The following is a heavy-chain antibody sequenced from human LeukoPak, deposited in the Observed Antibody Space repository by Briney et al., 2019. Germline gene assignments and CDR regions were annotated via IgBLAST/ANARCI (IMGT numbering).Heavy chain of an antibody. J-gene: IGHJ4*02. CDR3: AKTLSGSYGY. Sequence: GGSLRLSCATSGFTFSSYAMSWVRQAPGKGLEWVSSISGSGGNTYYADSVKGRFTISRDYSKNTLYLQMNSLRAEDTAVYYCAKTLSGSYGYWGQGTLVTVSS. CDR1: GFTFSSYA. CDR2: ISGSGGNT. V-gene: IGHV3-23*01. D-gene: IGHD1-26*01.